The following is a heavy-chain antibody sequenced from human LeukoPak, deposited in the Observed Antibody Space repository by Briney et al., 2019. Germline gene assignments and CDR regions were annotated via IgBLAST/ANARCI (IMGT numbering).Heavy chain of an antibody. D-gene: IGHD3-10*01. Sequence: PGGSLRLSCAASGFTFSSYAMHWVRQAPGKGLEWVSYISSSSSTIYYADSVRGRFTISRDNAENSLYLQMNSLRDEDTAVYYCARAPMVRGVITSFDQWGQGTLVTVPS. J-gene: IGHJ4*02. CDR3: ARAPMVRGVITSFDQ. CDR2: ISSSSSTI. CDR1: GFTFSSYA. V-gene: IGHV3-48*02.